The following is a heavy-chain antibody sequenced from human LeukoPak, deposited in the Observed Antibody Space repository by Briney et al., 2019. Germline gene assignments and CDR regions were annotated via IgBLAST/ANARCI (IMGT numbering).Heavy chain of an antibody. J-gene: IGHJ4*02. Sequence: SETLSLTCAVYGGSFSGYYWSWIRQPPGKGLEWIGEINHSGSTNYNPSLKSRVTISVDTSKNQFSLKLSSVTAADTAVYYCATQPYGGSDYRGQGTLVTVSS. CDR1: GGSFSGYY. D-gene: IGHD4-23*01. CDR3: ATQPYGGSDY. V-gene: IGHV4-34*01. CDR2: INHSGST.